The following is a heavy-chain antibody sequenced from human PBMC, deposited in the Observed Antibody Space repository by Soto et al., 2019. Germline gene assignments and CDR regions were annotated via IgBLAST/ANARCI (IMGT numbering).Heavy chain of an antibody. CDR3: ARVGGNWNEDYFDY. V-gene: IGHV1-8*01. CDR2: MNPNSGDT. D-gene: IGHD1-1*01. Sequence: QVQLVQSGAEVKKHGASVKVACKASGYTFTNHDINWVRQATGQGPEWMGWMNPNSGDTGYAQNFQDRVTMTRDTYTRTAYMELSSLRSEDTGVYYCARVGGNWNEDYFDYWGQGTLVTVSS. J-gene: IGHJ4*02. CDR1: GYTFTNHD.